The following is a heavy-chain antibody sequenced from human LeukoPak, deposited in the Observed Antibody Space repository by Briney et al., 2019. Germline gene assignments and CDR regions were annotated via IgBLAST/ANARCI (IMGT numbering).Heavy chain of an antibody. J-gene: IGHJ4*02. Sequence: SDTLSLTCTVSGDSISSSSYYWAWIRQPPGKGLEWIGSVYYSGSTYSNPSLQSRVTMSADTSKNQFSLRLTSVTASDTAVYYCARHRVVFDYVDYWGQGALVTVPS. V-gene: IGHV4-39*01. D-gene: IGHD3-10*01. CDR3: ARHRVVFDYVDY. CDR2: VYYSGST. CDR1: GDSISSSSYY.